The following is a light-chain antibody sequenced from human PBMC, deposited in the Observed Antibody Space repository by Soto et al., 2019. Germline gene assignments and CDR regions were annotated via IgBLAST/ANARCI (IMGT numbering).Light chain of an antibody. CDR3: QQYNTWHPKMA. CDR2: GAS. J-gene: IGKJ1*01. Sequence: VVTHSPSTLSVFPGETATLSCRASQSVISDLAWYQQRPGQAPRLLIYGASTRATGIPARFRGSGSGTEFRLTISSLQSEDFATYYCQQYNTWHPKMAFGRGTKVDIK. V-gene: IGKV3-15*01. CDR1: QSVISD.